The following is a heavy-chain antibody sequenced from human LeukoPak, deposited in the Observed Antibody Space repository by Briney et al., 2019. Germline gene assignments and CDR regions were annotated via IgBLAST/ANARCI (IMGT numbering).Heavy chain of an antibody. V-gene: IGHV1-3*01. CDR3: ARGSPMVLAY. D-gene: IGHD3-10*01. J-gene: IGHJ4*02. CDR2: INAGNGNT. CDR1: GYTFTSYA. Sequence: GAVTDSRQASGYTFTSYAMHWVRQAPGQRVEGMGWINAGNGNTKYPQKFQGRVTITRDTSASTAYMQLSSLRSEDTAVYYCARGSPMVLAYWGQGTLVTVSS.